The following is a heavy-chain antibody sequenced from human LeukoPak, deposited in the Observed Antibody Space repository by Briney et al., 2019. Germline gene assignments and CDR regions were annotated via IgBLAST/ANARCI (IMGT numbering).Heavy chain of an antibody. D-gene: IGHD1-26*01. J-gene: IGHJ4*02. CDR3: AKESQLSYSGTFYIDY. CDR1: GFTFSTYG. Sequence: GGSLRLSCAASGFTFSTYGMNWVRQAPGKGLEWVAFVRYDGSNEYYADSVKGRFTISRDSSKNTLYLQMNSLRVEDTAVYYCAKESQLSYSGTFYIDYWGQGTLVTVSS. CDR2: VRYDGSNE. V-gene: IGHV3-30*02.